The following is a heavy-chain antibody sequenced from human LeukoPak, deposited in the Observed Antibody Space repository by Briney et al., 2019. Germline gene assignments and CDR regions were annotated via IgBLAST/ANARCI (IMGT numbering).Heavy chain of an antibody. CDR2: INHGGST. J-gene: IGHJ5*02. CDR1: GGSFSDHS. V-gene: IGHV4-34*01. D-gene: IGHD2-2*01. CDR3: ARGGRGVPTARRFKFGDCFDP. Sequence: SETLSLTCAVYGGSFSDHSWIWNRQPPGMGLEWIGEINHGGSTTYNPSLKSRVTISVDTSKNQFSLKLRSVTAADTAVYYCARGGRGVPTARRFKFGDCFDPWGPGTLVTASS.